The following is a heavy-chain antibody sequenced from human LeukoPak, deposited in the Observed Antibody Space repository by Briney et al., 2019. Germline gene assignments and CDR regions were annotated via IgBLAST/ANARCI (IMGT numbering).Heavy chain of an antibody. Sequence: SETLSLTCTLSGGSISTYYWSWIRQPPGKGLEWIGYIYHSGSTNYNPSLKSRVTISVDTSKSQFSLKLSSVTAADTAVYYCARGGGYASPIGYWGQGAPVTVSS. V-gene: IGHV4-59*01. CDR2: IYHSGST. D-gene: IGHD5-12*01. CDR3: ARGGGYASPIGY. CDR1: GGSISTYY. J-gene: IGHJ4*02.